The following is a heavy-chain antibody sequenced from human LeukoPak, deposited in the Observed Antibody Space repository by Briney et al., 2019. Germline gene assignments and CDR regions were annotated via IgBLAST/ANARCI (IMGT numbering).Heavy chain of an antibody. CDR3: ARDCSSTSCQPFDY. D-gene: IGHD2-2*01. V-gene: IGHV3-30*04. CDR1: GFTFSSHA. J-gene: IGHJ4*02. CDR2: ISYDGSNK. Sequence: GRSLRLSCAASGFTFSSHAMHWVRQAPGKGLEWVAVISYDGSNKYYADSVKGRFTISRDNSKNTLYLQMNSLRAEDTAVYYCARDCSSTSCQPFDYWGQGTLVTVSS.